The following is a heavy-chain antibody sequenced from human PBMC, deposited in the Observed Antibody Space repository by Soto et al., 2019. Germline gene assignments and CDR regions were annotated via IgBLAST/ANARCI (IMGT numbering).Heavy chain of an antibody. CDR2: IYSGGST. CDR1: GFTVSSNY. J-gene: IGHJ5*02. CDR3: ARVSVYYDILTGPNANWFDP. V-gene: IGHV3-53*01. D-gene: IGHD3-9*01. Sequence: HPGGSLRLSCAASGFTVSSNYMSWVRQAPGKGLEWVSVIYSGGSTYYADSVKGRFTISRDNSKNTLYLQMNSLRAEDTAVYYCARVSVYYDILTGPNANWFDPWGQGTLVTVSS.